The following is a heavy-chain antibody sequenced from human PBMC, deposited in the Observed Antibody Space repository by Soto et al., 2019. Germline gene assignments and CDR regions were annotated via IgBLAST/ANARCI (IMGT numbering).Heavy chain of an antibody. Sequence: GGSLRLSCAASGFTFSDYYMSWIRQAPGKGLEWVSYISSSGSTIYYADSVKGRFTISRDNAKNSLYLQMNSLRAEDTAVYYCARKLGYCSSTSCYDWFDPWGQGTLVTVS. D-gene: IGHD2-2*01. J-gene: IGHJ5*02. CDR2: ISSSGSTI. CDR3: ARKLGYCSSTSCYDWFDP. CDR1: GFTFSDYY. V-gene: IGHV3-11*01.